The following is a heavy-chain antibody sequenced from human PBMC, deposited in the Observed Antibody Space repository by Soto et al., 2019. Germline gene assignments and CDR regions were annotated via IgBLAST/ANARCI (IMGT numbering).Heavy chain of an antibody. Sequence: EVQLLESGGGLIQPGGSLRLSCSASGFTFSNYAMSWVRQAPGKGLEWVSTISASAGTRYYADSVQGRFTISRDNSNNTLYLQINSLRAEDTAMYHCAKRDSSGWYSAFDIWGQGTLVTVSS. CDR3: AKRDSSGWYSAFDI. V-gene: IGHV3-23*01. CDR2: ISASAGTR. D-gene: IGHD6-19*01. CDR1: GFTFSNYA. J-gene: IGHJ3*02.